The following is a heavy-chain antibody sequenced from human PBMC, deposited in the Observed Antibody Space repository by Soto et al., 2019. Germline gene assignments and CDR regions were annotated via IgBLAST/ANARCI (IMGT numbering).Heavy chain of an antibody. CDR3: ARAGYYGSGILL. CDR1: GFTCNSYS. D-gene: IGHD3-10*01. CDR2: ISSSSSTI. J-gene: IGHJ4*02. V-gene: IGHV3-48*02. Sequence: EVQLVESGGGLVQPGGSLRLSCAASGFTCNSYSMNWVRQAPGNGLEWVSYISSSSSTIYYADSVKGRFTISRDNAKNSLYLQMNSLTDEDTAVYDCARAGYYGSGILLWGQGTLVTVSS.